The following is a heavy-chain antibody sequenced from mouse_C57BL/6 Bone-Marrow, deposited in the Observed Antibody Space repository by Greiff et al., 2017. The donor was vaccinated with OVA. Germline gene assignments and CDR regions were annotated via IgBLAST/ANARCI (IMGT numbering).Heavy chain of an antibody. CDR1: GYSITSAY. Sequence: VQLQQSGPGLAKPSQTLSLTCSVTGYSITSAYWNWIRKFPGNKLEYMGYISYSGSTYYNPSLKSRISITRDTSKNQYYLQLNSVTTEDTATYYCASVYSNYWYFDVWGTGTTVTVSS. V-gene: IGHV3-8*01. J-gene: IGHJ1*03. CDR2: ISYSGST. CDR3: ASVYSNYWYFDV. D-gene: IGHD2-5*01.